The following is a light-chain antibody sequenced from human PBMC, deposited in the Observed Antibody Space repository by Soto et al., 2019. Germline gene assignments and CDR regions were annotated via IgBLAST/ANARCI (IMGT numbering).Light chain of an antibody. Sequence: IQLTQSPSPLSASVGDRVTITCRASQGISSYLAWYQQKPGKAPKFLIYAASTLQRGVPSRFSGSGSGTDFTLTISSLQPEDFATYFCQQLNSYPPTFGQGTDLEIK. V-gene: IGKV1-9*01. CDR2: AAS. CDR1: QGISSY. CDR3: QQLNSYPPT. J-gene: IGKJ2*01.